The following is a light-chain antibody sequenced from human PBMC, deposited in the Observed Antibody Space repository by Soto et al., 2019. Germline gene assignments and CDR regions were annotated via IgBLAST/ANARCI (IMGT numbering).Light chain of an antibody. Sequence: IQLTQSPSSLSASVGDTVTITCRASQTVSRYLNWYQQKSGTAPKLLIYAASTLHTGVPSRFSGRGSGTDFTLTINNLQREDFADYYCQQTYTTPFTFGPGTKVDNK. CDR1: QTVSRY. CDR2: AAS. CDR3: QQTYTTPFT. J-gene: IGKJ3*01. V-gene: IGKV1-39*01.